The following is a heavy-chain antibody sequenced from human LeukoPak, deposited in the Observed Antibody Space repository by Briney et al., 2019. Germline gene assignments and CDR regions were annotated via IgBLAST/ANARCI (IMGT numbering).Heavy chain of an antibody. D-gene: IGHD3-22*01. CDR2: IIPIFGTA. CDR1: RGTFSSYA. V-gene: IGHV1-69*05. Sequence: SVKVSCKASRGTFSSYAISWVRQAPGQGLEWMGRIIPIFGTANYAQKFQGRVTITTDESTSTAYMELSSLRSEDTAVYYCARDSAYYYDSSAIDYWGQGTLVTVSS. CDR3: ARDSAYYYDSSAIDY. J-gene: IGHJ4*02.